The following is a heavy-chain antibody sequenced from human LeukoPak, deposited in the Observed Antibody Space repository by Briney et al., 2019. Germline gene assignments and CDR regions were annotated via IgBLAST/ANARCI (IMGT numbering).Heavy chain of an antibody. Sequence: SETLSLTCTVSGGSMSSYYWNWIRQPPGKGLEWIGYIYYSGSTNYNPSLKSRVTISVDTSKNQFSLKLSSVTAADTAVYYRAQTVNYYYYYMDVWGKGTTVTVSS. CDR3: AQTVNYYYYYMDV. D-gene: IGHD4-17*01. CDR2: IYYSGST. V-gene: IGHV4-59*01. J-gene: IGHJ6*03. CDR1: GGSMSSYY.